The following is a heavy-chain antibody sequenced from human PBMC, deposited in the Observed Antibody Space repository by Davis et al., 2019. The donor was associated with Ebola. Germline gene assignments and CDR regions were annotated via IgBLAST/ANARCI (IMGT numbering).Heavy chain of an antibody. CDR2: INPNSGGT. CDR1: GYTFTGYY. V-gene: IGHV1-2*04. CDR3: ARDNCSGGSCYSNFGY. Sequence: AASVKVSCKASGYTFTGYYMHWVRQAPGQGLEWMGWINPNSGGTNYAQKFQGWVTMTRDTSISTAYMELSRLRSDDTAVYYCARDNCSGGSCYSNFGYWGQGTLVTVSS. J-gene: IGHJ4*02. D-gene: IGHD2-15*01.